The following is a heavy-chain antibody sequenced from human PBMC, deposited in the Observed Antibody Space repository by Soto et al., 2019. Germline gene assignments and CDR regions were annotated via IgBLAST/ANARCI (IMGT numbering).Heavy chain of an antibody. J-gene: IGHJ5*02. CDR1: GFTFNRYA. V-gene: IGHV3-23*01. CDR3: AKERLTGPPHEFWFDP. Sequence: GGSLRLSCAASGFTFNRYAMSWVRQAPGKGLEWVSTISGSGGSTYYADSVKGRFTISRDNSKNTLYLQMNSLRAEDTAVYYCAKERLTGPPHEFWFDPWGQGTLVTVSS. D-gene: IGHD7-27*01. CDR2: ISGSGGST.